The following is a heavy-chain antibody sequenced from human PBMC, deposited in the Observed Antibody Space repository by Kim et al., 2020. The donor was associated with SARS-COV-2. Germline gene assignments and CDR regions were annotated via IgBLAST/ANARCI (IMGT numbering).Heavy chain of an antibody. V-gene: IGHV3-30*03. J-gene: IGHJ6*02. CDR2: NE. Sequence: NEYYADSVKGRFTSSRDNFKNTLYLQMNTRRAEDTALYYCAREGDTSGLDVWGQGTTVTVSS. CDR3: AREGDTSGLDV. D-gene: IGHD3-16*01.